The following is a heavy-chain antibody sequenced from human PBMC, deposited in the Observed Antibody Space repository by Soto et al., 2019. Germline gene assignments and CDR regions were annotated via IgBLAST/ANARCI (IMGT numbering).Heavy chain of an antibody. J-gene: IGHJ4*02. V-gene: IGHV3-30*18. CDR1: GFTFSSYG. D-gene: IGHD2-15*01. Sequence: QVQLVESGGGVVQPGRSLRLSCEASGFTFSSYGMHWVRQAPGKGLEWVAVISYDGSNKYYADSVKGRFTISRDNSKNTLYLQMNSLRAEDTAVYYCAKDGSGGSCYYWGQGTLVTVSS. CDR2: ISYDGSNK. CDR3: AKDGSGGSCYY.